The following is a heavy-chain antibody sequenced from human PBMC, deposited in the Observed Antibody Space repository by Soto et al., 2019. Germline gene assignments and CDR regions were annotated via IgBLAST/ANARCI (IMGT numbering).Heavy chain of an antibody. CDR3: ARDKAVAGYFDY. CDR2: IYYSGST. CDR1: GGSISSGGYY. D-gene: IGHD6-19*01. Sequence: SETLSLTRTVSGGSISSGGYYWSWIRQHPGKGLEWIGYIYYSGSTYYNPSLKSRVTISVDTSKNQFSLKLSSVTAADTAVYYCARDKAVAGYFDYWGQGTPVTVSS. V-gene: IGHV4-31*03. J-gene: IGHJ4*02.